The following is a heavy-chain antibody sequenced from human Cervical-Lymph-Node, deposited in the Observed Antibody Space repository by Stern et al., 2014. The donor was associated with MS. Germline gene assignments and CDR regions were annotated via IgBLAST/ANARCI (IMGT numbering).Heavy chain of an antibody. CDR2: IIPMFAIA. V-gene: IGHV1-69*01. Sequence: VQLVQSGAEVKKPGSSVKVSCKASGGTISNYIIGWVRQDPGQGLEWMGGIIPMFAIAKYAEKFQDRVTITADESTSTAYMDLSSLRSEDTAVYYCARATSDYIWGTYRFLDSWGQGTLVIVSS. CDR3: ARATSDYIWGTYRFLDS. D-gene: IGHD3-16*02. J-gene: IGHJ4*02. CDR1: GGTISNYI.